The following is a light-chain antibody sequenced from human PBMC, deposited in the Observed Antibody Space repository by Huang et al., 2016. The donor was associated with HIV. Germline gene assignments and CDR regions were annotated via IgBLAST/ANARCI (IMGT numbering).Light chain of an antibody. V-gene: IGKV1-9*01. CDR3: QQLKDYPVT. CDR1: QDIGNS. Sequence: IQLTQSPSSLSASVGDRVVITCRASQDIGNSLAWYPQRPGKAPKPLIYAASTLQGGVSPRFSGSVSGTYCTLTINDLQPEDFATYYCQQLKDYPVTFGQGTRLDIE. J-gene: IGKJ5*01. CDR2: AAS.